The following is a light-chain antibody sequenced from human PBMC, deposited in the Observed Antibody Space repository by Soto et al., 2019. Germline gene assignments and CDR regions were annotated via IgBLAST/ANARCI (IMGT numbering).Light chain of an antibody. CDR3: QQRSNLLT. J-gene: IGKJ4*01. CDR2: DAS. V-gene: IGKV3-11*01. CDR1: LSVSVY. Sequence: EILMTQSPATLSVSPGERPTLSCRTSLSVSVYLDWYQQKPGQAPRLLISDASNRATGIPDRLSGSGSGTDFTLPIRSLEPEDFAVYYCQQRSNLLTFGGGTKVDIK.